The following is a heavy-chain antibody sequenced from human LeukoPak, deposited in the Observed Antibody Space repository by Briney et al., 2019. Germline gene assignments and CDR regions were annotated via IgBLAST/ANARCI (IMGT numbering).Heavy chain of an antibody. J-gene: IGHJ4*02. CDR2: ISGDGGST. D-gene: IGHD3-10*01. Sequence: GGSLRLSCAASGFTFSSYYMHWVRQAPGKGLEWVSLISGDGGSTYYTDSVKGRFTISRDNSKNSLYLQMNSLRTEDTALYYCAKDKNRYYGSGSYYNPLDYWGQGTLVTVSS. CDR3: AKDKNRYYGSGSYYNPLDY. CDR1: GFTFSSYY. V-gene: IGHV3-43*02.